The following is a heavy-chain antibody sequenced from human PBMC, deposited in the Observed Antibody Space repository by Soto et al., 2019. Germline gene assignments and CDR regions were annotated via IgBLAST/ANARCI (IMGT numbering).Heavy chain of an antibody. D-gene: IGHD2-2*02. J-gene: IGHJ4*02. CDR1: GGSFSGYY. V-gene: IGHV4-34*01. Sequence: QVQLQQWGAGLLKPSETLSLTCAVYGGSFSGYYWSWIRQPPGKGLEWIVEINHSGGTNYNPSLKSRVTISVDTYKNQFSLKMSSVTAADTAVYYCATTRMHCSSTSCYRWSLGFDDGGQGTLVTVSS. CDR3: ATTRMHCSSTSCYRWSLGFDD. CDR2: INHSGGT.